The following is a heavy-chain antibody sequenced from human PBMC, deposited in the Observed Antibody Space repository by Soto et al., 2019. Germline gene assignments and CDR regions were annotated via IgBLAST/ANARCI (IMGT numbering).Heavy chain of an antibody. V-gene: IGHV1-69*12. J-gene: IGHJ6*02. CDR1: GGTFSSYA. CDR3: ARPPSPYYYYGMDV. Sequence: HVQLVQSGAEVKKPGSSVKVSCKASGGTFSSYAISWVRQAPGQGLEWMGGIIPIFGTADYAQKFQGRVTITADESTSTAYMDLSSLRSEAAAVYYWARPPSPYYYYGMDVWGQGTTVTVSS. CDR2: IIPIFGTA.